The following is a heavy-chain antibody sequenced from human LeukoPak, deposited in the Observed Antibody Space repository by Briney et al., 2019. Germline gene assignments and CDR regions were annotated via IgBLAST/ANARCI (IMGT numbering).Heavy chain of an antibody. J-gene: IGHJ4*02. Sequence: GGSLRLSCAASGFTFSSYGMSWVRQAPGKGLEWVSAISGSGGSTYYADSVKGRFTSSRDNSKNTLYLQMNSLRAEDTAVYYCAKDQGPHIVVVTAIDYWGQGTLVTVSS. CDR3: AKDQGPHIVVVTAIDY. D-gene: IGHD2-21*02. CDR2: ISGSGGST. CDR1: GFTFSSYG. V-gene: IGHV3-23*01.